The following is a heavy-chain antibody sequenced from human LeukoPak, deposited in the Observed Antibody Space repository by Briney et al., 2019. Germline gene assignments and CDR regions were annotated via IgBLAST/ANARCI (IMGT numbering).Heavy chain of an antibody. CDR3: AREASYSSGWHRSSYFDY. CDR1: GFIFNNYW. Sequence: GGSLRLTCEASGFIFNNYWMSWVRQAPGKGLEWVAHIRYDGSEKYYVDSVRGRFTISRDNAKNSLYLQMNSLRAEDTAVYYCAREASYSSGWHRSSYFDYWGQGTLVTVSS. V-gene: IGHV3-7*01. J-gene: IGHJ4*02. CDR2: IRYDGSEK. D-gene: IGHD6-19*01.